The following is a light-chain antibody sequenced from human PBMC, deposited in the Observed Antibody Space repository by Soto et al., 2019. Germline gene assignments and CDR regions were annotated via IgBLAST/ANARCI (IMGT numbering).Light chain of an antibody. V-gene: IGKV3-11*01. Sequence: EIVLTQSPATLSLSPGERATLSCRASQSVSTYLAWYQQKPGQAPRLLIFDASNRATGIPARFSGSGSGTDFTLTISSLEPDDFAVYYCQHRSNWPPWTFGQGTKVETK. J-gene: IGKJ1*01. CDR2: DAS. CDR1: QSVSTY. CDR3: QHRSNWPPWT.